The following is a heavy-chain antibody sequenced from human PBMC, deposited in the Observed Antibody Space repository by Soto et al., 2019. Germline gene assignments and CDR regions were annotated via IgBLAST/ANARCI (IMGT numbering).Heavy chain of an antibody. J-gene: IGHJ5*02. CDR3: ARGLHFGVVTWFDP. V-gene: IGHV3-23*01. D-gene: IGHD3-3*01. CDR1: GFTFSSYA. Sequence: PGGSLRLSCAASGFTFSSYAMSWVRQAPGKGLEWVSAISGSGGSTYYADSVKGRFTISRDNSKNTLYLQMNSLRAEDTAVYYCARGLHFGVVTWFDPWGQGTLVTVSS. CDR2: ISGSGGST.